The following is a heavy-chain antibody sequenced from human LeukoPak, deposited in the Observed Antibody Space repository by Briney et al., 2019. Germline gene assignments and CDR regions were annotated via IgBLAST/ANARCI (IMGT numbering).Heavy chain of an antibody. CDR2: IIPILGIA. V-gene: IGHV1-69*04. D-gene: IGHD6-13*01. CDR3: AVLPGIAADVAY. Sequence: GASVKVSCKASGGTFSSYAIGWVRQAPGQGLEWMGRIIPILGIANYAQKFQGRVTITADKSTSTAYMGLSSLRSEDTAVYYCAVLPGIAADVAYWGQGTLVTVSS. J-gene: IGHJ4*02. CDR1: GGTFSSYA.